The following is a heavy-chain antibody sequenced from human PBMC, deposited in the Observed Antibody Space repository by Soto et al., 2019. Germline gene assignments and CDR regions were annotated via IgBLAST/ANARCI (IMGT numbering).Heavy chain of an antibody. CDR1: GGSISSHY. CDR2: IYYSGST. D-gene: IGHD3-10*01. V-gene: IGHV4-59*08. CDR3: ARQYYYGSGSYSWGWFDP. Sequence: QVQLQESGPGLVKPSETLSLTCTVSGGSISSHYWSWIRQPPGKGLEWIGYIYYSGSTNYNPSLKSRIXXXVXXSKHQFSLKLSSVTAADTAVSYCARQYYYGSGSYSWGWFDPWGQGTLVTVSS. J-gene: IGHJ5*02.